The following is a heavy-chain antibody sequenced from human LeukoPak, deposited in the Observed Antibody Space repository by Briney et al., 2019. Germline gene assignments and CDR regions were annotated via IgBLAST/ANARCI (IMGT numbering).Heavy chain of an antibody. J-gene: IGHJ4*02. CDR2: ISGSTGST. V-gene: IGHV3-23*01. CDR1: GFTFSNYA. Sequence: GGSLRLSCAASGFTFSNYAMNWVRQAPGKGLEWVSLISGSTGSTYYADSVKGRFSISRDNSKNTVYLQMNSLRDEDTAVYYCARDRGYTYGHPLDYWGQGTLVTVSS. D-gene: IGHD5-18*01. CDR3: ARDRGYTYGHPLDY.